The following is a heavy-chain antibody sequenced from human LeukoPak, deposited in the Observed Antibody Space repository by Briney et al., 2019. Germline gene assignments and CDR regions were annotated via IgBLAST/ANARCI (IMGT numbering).Heavy chain of an antibody. CDR2: VSYDGNLQ. Sequence: PGRSLRLSCAASGFIFSNYAIHWVRQAPGKGLEWVAAVSYDGNLQHYADAVKGRFTVSRDNAKNSLYLQMNSLRAEDTAVYYCARVGYSYGYEYFSDYWGQGTLVTVSS. V-gene: IGHV3-30*03. CDR1: GFIFSNYA. CDR3: ARVGYSYGYEYFSDY. D-gene: IGHD5-18*01. J-gene: IGHJ4*02.